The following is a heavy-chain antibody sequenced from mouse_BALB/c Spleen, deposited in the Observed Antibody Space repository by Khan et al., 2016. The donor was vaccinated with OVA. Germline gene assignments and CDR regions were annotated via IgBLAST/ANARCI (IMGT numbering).Heavy chain of an antibody. Sequence: VQLQQSGPELVKPGASVKLSCTASGFTITDTYMHWVKQRPEQGLEWIGRIDPASGNIKYDPKFQGKVTITADTSSNTAYMQLSSLTSEDTAVYYCVSPNWFAYWGQGTLVTVSA. CDR3: VSPNWFAY. V-gene: IGHV14-3*02. J-gene: IGHJ3*01. CDR1: GFTITDTY. CDR2: IDPASGNI.